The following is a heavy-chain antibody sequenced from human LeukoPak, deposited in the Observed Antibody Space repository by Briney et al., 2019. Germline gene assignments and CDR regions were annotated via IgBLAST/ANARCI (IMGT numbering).Heavy chain of an antibody. J-gene: IGHJ3*01. CDR3: VRDRDYAFDF. CDR1: GFTFSYYS. CDR2: SNTDGTI. Sequence: PGGSLRLSCAASGFTFSYYSMNWVRQAPGKGLEWISYSNTDGTISYADSVKGRFTISRDNAENSLHLQMNSLRDEDTAVYFCVRDRDYAFDFWGQGTMVTVSS. V-gene: IGHV3-48*02.